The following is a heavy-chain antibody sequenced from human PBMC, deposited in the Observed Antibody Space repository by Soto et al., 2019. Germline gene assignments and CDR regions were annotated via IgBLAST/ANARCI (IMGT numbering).Heavy chain of an antibody. J-gene: IGHJ3*02. CDR2: IYPGDSDT. CDR3: ARSFDSAILDAFDI. V-gene: IGHV5-51*01. Sequence: GESLKISCEGSGYTFANHWIGWVRQMPWKGLEWMGIIYPGDSDTTYSPSFQGQVTISADKSISTAYLQWSSLRSSDTAMYYCARSFDSAILDAFDIWGQGTMVTVSS. CDR1: GYTFANHW. D-gene: IGHD2-21*01.